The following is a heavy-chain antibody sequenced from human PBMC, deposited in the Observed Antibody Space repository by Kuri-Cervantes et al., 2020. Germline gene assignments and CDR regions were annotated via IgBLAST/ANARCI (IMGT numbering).Heavy chain of an antibody. Sequence: ASVKVSCKASGYTFTSYGISWVRQAPGQGLEWMGWISAYNGNTNYAQKLQGRVTMTTDTSTSTAYMELRSLRSEDTAVYYCARVPYDFWSGYYGVLDYWGQGTLVTVSS. CDR3: ARVPYDFWSGYYGVLDY. V-gene: IGHV1-18*01. D-gene: IGHD3-3*01. CDR1: GYTFTSYG. J-gene: IGHJ4*02. CDR2: ISAYNGNT.